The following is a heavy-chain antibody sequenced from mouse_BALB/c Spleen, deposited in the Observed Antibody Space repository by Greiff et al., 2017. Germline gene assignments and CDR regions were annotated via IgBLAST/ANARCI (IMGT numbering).Heavy chain of an antibody. D-gene: IGHD2-13*01. CDR3: AREGDYAYFDY. CDR2: INSNGGST. V-gene: IGHV5-6-3*01. Sequence: DVKLVESGGGLVQPGGSLKLSCAASGFTFSSYGMSWVRQTPDKRLELVATINSNGGSTYYPDSVKGRFTISRDNAKNTLYLQMSSLKSEDTAMYYCAREGDYAYFDYWGQGTTLTVSS. J-gene: IGHJ2*01. CDR1: GFTFSSYG.